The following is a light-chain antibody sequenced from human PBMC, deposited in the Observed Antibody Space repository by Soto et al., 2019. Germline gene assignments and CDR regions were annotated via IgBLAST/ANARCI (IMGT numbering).Light chain of an antibody. CDR3: EQRSDWLS. CDR1: QSVSSY. J-gene: IGKJ4*01. CDR2: DAS. Sequence: EIVLTQSPATLSLSPGERATLSCRARQSVSSYLALYQQKPGQSPRLLLYDASNRATDIPASFSGSGSGTDFTLTISSLEPEDFAVYYCEQRSDWLSFGGGTEVEIK. V-gene: IGKV3-11*01.